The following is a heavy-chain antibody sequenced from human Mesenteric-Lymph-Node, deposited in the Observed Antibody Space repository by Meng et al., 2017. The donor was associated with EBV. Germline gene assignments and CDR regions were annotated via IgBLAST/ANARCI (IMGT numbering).Heavy chain of an antibody. CDR3: ARRISSGWMDS. V-gene: IGHV4-39*01. Sequence: QVQLRAAGPGLVTPSETLSLTCTVSCGSNRSNSSSWGWIRQPPGKGLEWIGNIYYSGSTYYSPSLESRVTISVDTSKNQFSLKLSSVTAADSAVYYCARRISSGWMDSWGQGTLVTVSS. D-gene: IGHD6-19*01. CDR2: IYYSGST. CDR1: CGSNRSNSSS. J-gene: IGHJ5*01.